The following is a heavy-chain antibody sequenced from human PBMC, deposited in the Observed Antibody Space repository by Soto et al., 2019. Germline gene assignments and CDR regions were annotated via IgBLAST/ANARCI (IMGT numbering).Heavy chain of an antibody. Sequence: QLQLQESGPGLVKPSETLSLTCTVSGGSISSSSHYWGWIRQPPGKGLEWMGSVYYSGSTYYNPSLKSRVAISVDTSKNQFSLKLSSVTAADTAVYYCARRESYDILTGYYHFDYWGQGTLVTVSS. CDR3: ARRESYDILTGYYHFDY. CDR2: VYYSGST. V-gene: IGHV4-39*01. D-gene: IGHD3-9*01. CDR1: GGSISSSSHY. J-gene: IGHJ4*02.